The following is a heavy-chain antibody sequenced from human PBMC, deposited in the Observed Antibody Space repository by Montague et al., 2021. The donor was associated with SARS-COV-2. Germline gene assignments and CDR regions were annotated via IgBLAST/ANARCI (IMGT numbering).Heavy chain of an antibody. Sequence: TLSLTCTVPGGSISSGDYYWSWIRQHPGKGLEWIGYIYYSGSTYYNPSLKSRVTISVDTSKNQFSLKLSSVTAADTAVYYCARGGSYSSGWYGVDYYYGMDVWGQGTTVTVSS. CDR3: ARGGSYSSGWYGVDYYYGMDV. J-gene: IGHJ6*02. CDR2: IYYSGST. D-gene: IGHD6-19*01. V-gene: IGHV4-31*03. CDR1: GGSISSGDYY.